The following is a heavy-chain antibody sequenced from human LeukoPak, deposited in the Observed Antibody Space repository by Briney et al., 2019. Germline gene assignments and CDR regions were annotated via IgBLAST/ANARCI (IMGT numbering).Heavy chain of an antibody. CDR3: ARRGVYGSENYFEY. D-gene: IGHD3-10*01. J-gene: IGHJ4*01. Sequence: PSETLSLTCSVLGASVYSGDYYWAWIRQPPGKSLEYIGSIYYSGVTYDNPSPTGRFTMSVDRSKNQFSLNLASVTAADTAVYYCARRGVYGSENYFEYWGQGVLVIVSS. CDR2: IYYSGVT. V-gene: IGHV4-39*01. CDR1: GASVYSGDYY.